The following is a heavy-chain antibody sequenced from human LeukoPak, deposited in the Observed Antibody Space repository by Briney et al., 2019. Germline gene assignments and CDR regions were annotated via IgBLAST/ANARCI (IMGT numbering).Heavy chain of an antibody. V-gene: IGHV4-38-2*01. CDR3: ARYDSRGSASTKFDY. J-gene: IGHJ4*02. CDR2: IYGRAST. Sequence: SETLSLTCAVSGYALGKNYYCGWIRQSPGKGLEWIGRIYGRASTSYNPSLMNRVTMSVDTSKNHFSLQLTSVSAADKVVYYCARYDSRGSASTKFDYWGPGIQVTVSS. D-gene: IGHD3-3*01. CDR1: GYALGKNYY.